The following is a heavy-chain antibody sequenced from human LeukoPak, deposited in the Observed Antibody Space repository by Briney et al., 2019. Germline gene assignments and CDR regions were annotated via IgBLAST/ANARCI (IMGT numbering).Heavy chain of an antibody. V-gene: IGHV3-21*06. D-gene: IGHD3-16*01. CDR2: ISSSTDYI. J-gene: IGHJ4*02. Sequence: PGGSLRLSCEASGFTFNTYSMNWVRQAPGKGLEWVSSISSSTDYIYYADSVQGRFTISRDNAKNSLYLQMNSLRDEDTAVYYCARATTQVWGTLPLGYDYWGQGTLVTVSS. CDR3: ARATTQVWGTLPLGYDY. CDR1: GFTFNTYS.